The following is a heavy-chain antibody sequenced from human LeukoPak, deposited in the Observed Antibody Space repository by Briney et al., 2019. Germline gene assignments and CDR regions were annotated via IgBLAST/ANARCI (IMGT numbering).Heavy chain of an antibody. CDR1: GFTFSSYA. CDR3: ARDKVVPAATPSWFDP. D-gene: IGHD2-2*01. J-gene: IGHJ5*02. CDR2: ISGSGGST. V-gene: IGHV3-23*01. Sequence: GGSLRLSCAASGFTFSSYAMSWVRQAPGKGLEWVSAISGSGGSTYYADSVKGRFTISRDNSKNTLYLQMNSLRAEDTAVYYCARDKVVPAATPSWFDPWGQGTLVTVSS.